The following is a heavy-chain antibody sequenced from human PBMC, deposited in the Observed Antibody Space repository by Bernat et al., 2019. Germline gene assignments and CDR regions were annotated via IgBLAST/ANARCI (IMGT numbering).Heavy chain of an antibody. J-gene: IGHJ3*02. V-gene: IGHV4-39*01. CDR2: IYYSGST. CDR1: GGSISSSSYY. Sequence: QLQLQESGPGLVKPSETLSLTCTVSGGSISSSSYYWGWIRQPPGKGLEWIGSIYYSGSTYYNPSLKSRVTISVDTSKNQFSLKLSSVTAADTAVYYCARHWGRYEAFDIWGQGTMVTVSS. CDR3: ARHWGRYEAFDI. D-gene: IGHD7-27*01.